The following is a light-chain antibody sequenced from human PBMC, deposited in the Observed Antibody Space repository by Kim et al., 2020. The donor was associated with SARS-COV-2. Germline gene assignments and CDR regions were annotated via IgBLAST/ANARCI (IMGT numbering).Light chain of an antibody. Sequence: SPGERATPSCRASQSVSSSYLAWYQQKPGQAPRLLIYGASSRATGIPDRFSGSGSGTDFTLTISRLEPEDFAVYYCQQYGSSPFTFGGGTKVDIK. CDR3: QQYGSSPFT. CDR2: GAS. V-gene: IGKV3-20*01. CDR1: QSVSSSY. J-gene: IGKJ4*01.